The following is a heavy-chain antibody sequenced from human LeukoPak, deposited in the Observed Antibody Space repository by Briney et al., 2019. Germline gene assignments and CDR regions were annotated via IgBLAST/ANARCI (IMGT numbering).Heavy chain of an antibody. CDR2: ITSSSSYT. D-gene: IGHD2-2*01. V-gene: IGHV3-11*06. J-gene: IGHJ3*02. CDR3: ARGYCSSTSCYRGGGAFDI. Sequence: GGPLRLSCAAAGFTFSDYYLSWLRQPPEKRLELVSYITSSSSYTNYAYSVKGRFTISRDNAKNSLYLRMNSLRAGGRAVYCCARGYCSSTSCYRGGGAFDICGQGTMVTVSS. CDR1: GFTFSDYY.